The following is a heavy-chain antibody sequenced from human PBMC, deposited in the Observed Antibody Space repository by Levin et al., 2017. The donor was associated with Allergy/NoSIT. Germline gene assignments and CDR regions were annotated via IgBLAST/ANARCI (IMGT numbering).Heavy chain of an antibody. V-gene: IGHV3-23*01. Sequence: PGGSLRLSCTASGFTFNNYAMSWVRQAPGKGLEWVSAISTGGSNTYYSDSVRGRFTISRDNSKNTLYLQMNSLRVEDTAVYCCGKDGAGTDYGIDYWGQGSLVTVSS. CDR2: ISTGGSNT. CDR3: GKDGAGTDYGIDY. J-gene: IGHJ4*02. CDR1: GFTFNNYA. D-gene: IGHD4-17*01.